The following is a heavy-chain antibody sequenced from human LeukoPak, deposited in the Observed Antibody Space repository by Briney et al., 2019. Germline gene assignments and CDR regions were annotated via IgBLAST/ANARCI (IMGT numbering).Heavy chain of an antibody. J-gene: IGHJ4*02. Sequence: ASVAVSCTTSGYRFTGYYLHWMRQAPGQGLEWMGRINPDSGGPNYAQKFQGRVTITRVTSINTAYMELSSLRSDDTAFYYCARAGQSSNFGDYFDYWGQGTLVTVSS. CDR2: INPDSGGP. V-gene: IGHV1-2*06. D-gene: IGHD2-21*01. CDR1: GYRFTGYY. CDR3: ARAGQSSNFGDYFDY.